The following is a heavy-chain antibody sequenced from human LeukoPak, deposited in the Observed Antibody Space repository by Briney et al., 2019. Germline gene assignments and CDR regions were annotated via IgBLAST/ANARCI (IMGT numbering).Heavy chain of an antibody. D-gene: IGHD1-14*01. CDR1: GGTFSSYA. CDR3: AYGSLYPGNDAFDI. CDR2: IIPIFGTA. V-gene: IGHV1-69*05. Sequence: ASVKISCKASGGTFSSYAISWVRQAPGQGLEWMGRIIPIFGTANYAQKFQGRVTITTDESTGTAYMELSSLRSEDTAVYYCAYGSLYPGNDAFDIWGQGTMVTVSS. J-gene: IGHJ3*02.